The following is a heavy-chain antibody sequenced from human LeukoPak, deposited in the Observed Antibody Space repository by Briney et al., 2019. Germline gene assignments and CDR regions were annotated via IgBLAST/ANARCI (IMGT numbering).Heavy chain of an antibody. Sequence: GGSLRLSGAASGFTFSSYGMHWVRQAPGKGLEWVAVISYDGSNKYYADSVKGRFTISRDNSKNTLYLQMNSLRAEDTAVYYCAKDQLFRYGYSYGLTLTDWGQGTLVTVSS. CDR3: AKDQLFRYGYSYGLTLTD. D-gene: IGHD5-18*01. CDR2: ISYDGSNK. J-gene: IGHJ4*02. V-gene: IGHV3-30*18. CDR1: GFTFSSYG.